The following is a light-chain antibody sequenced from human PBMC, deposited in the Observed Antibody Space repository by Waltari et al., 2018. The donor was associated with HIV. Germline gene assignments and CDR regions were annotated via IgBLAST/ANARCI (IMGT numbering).Light chain of an antibody. Sequence: EIVMTQSPATLSVSPGERATLSCRASQRVSSNVVWYQQKPGQAPRLLIYGAATRATGIPASFSGSGSGTEFTLTISSLQSEEFAVYYCQQYNNWPLTFGGGTKVEIK. J-gene: IGKJ4*01. CDR2: GAA. CDR3: QQYNNWPLT. V-gene: IGKV3-15*01. CDR1: QRVSSN.